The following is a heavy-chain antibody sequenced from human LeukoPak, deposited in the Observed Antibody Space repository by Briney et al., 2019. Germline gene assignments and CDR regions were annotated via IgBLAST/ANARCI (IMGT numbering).Heavy chain of an antibody. D-gene: IGHD6-13*01. CDR2: IIPIFGTA. CDR1: GGTFCSYA. J-gene: IGHJ3*02. V-gene: IGHV1-69*05. CDR3: ARDIAAAVGPGSPAFDI. Sequence: SVKVSCKASGGTFCSYAISWVRQAPGQGLEWMGGIIPIFGTANYAQKFQGRVTITTDESTSTAYMELSSLRSEDTAVYYCARDIAAAVGPGSPAFDIWGQGTMVTVSS.